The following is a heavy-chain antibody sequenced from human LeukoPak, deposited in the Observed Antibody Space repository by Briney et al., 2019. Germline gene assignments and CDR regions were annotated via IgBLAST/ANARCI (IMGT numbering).Heavy chain of an antibody. J-gene: IGHJ5*02. CDR2: INPNSGGT. CDR1: GYTFTGYY. V-gene: IGHV1-2*06. D-gene: IGHD2-2*01. CDR3: ARERGRIVVVPAARNWFDT. Sequence: ASVRVSCKASGYTFTGYYMHWVRQAPGQGLEWMGRINPNSGGTNYAQKFQGRVTMTRDTSISTAYMELSRLRSDDTAVYYCARERGRIVVVPAARNWFDTWGQGTLVTVSS.